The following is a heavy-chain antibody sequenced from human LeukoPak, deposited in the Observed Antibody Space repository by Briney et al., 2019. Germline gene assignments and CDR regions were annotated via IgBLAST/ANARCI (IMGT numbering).Heavy chain of an antibody. CDR3: ARDRLVWFGELLPAFDI. Sequence: GGSLRLSCAASGFTFSSYWMHWVRQAPGKGLVWVSRINSDGSSTSYADSVKGRFTISRDNAKNTLYLQMNSLRAEDTAVYYCARDRLVWFGELLPAFDIWGQGTMVTVSS. J-gene: IGHJ3*02. CDR1: GFTFSSYW. CDR2: INSDGSST. V-gene: IGHV3-74*01. D-gene: IGHD3-10*01.